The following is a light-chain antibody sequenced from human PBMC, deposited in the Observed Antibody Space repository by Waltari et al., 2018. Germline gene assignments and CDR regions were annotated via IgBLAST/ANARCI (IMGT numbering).Light chain of an antibody. Sequence: ALTQPRSVSGSPGQSVTISCTGTSSDIGAYHYVSGYQHHPGTAPKLMIYEVSKRPSGVSDRFSGSKSGNTASLTISGLQAEDEADYYCCSYAGSYTFLFGGGTRLTVL. J-gene: IGLJ2*01. V-gene: IGLV2-11*01. CDR2: EVS. CDR1: SSDIGAYHY. CDR3: CSYAGSYTFL.